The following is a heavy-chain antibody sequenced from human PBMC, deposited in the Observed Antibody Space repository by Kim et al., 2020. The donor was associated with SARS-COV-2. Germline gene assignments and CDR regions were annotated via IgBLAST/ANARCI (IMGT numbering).Heavy chain of an antibody. CDR1: GFTFSNAW. J-gene: IGHJ4*02. V-gene: IGHV3-15*01. D-gene: IGHD4-4*01. Sequence: GGSLRLSCAASGFTFSNAWMSWVRQAPGKGLEWVGRIKSKTDGGTTDYAAPVKGRFTISRDDSKNTLYLQMNSLKTEDTAVYYCITLEFAGHDDSNYVAYWGQGTLVTVSS. CDR3: ITLEFAGHDDSNYVAY. CDR2: IKSKTDGGTT.